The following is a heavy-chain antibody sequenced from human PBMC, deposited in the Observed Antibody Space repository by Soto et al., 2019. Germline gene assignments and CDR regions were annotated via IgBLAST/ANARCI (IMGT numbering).Heavy chain of an antibody. CDR3: ARGYRAAATSYYYGMDV. Sequence: SVKVSCKASGGTFSSYAISWVRQAPGQGLEWMGGIIPIFGTANYAQKFQGRVTITADKSTSTAYVELSSLRSEDTAVYYCARGYRAAATSYYYGMDVWGQGTTVTVSS. D-gene: IGHD5-12*01. CDR1: GGTFSSYA. J-gene: IGHJ6*02. V-gene: IGHV1-69*06. CDR2: IIPIFGTA.